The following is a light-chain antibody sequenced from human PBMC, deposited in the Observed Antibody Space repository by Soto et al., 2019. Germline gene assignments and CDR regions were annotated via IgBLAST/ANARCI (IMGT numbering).Light chain of an antibody. J-gene: IGLJ1*01. Sequence: QSVLTQPPSVSGAPGQRVTISCTGSSSNIGAGYDVHWYQQLPGTAPKLLIYGNSNRPSGVPDRFSGSKSGTSASLAITGLQADDEADYYCQSYDSSLTLIVFGTGTQLTVL. CDR3: QSYDSSLTLIV. CDR1: SSNIGAGYD. CDR2: GNS. V-gene: IGLV1-40*01.